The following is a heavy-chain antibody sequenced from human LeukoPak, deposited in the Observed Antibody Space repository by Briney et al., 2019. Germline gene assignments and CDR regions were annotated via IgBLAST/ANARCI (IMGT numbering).Heavy chain of an antibody. D-gene: IGHD3-10*01. CDR1: GGSIISSNHY. Sequence: SETLSLTCTLSGGSIISSNHYWAWIRQPPGKGLESIGIIYYSGSTYYNPSLQSRLTISVDTSKNQVSLKLTSVTAADTAVYYRARLNWFGDRYFDYWGQGTLATVSS. V-gene: IGHV4-39*01. CDR2: IYYSGST. J-gene: IGHJ4*02. CDR3: ARLNWFGDRYFDY.